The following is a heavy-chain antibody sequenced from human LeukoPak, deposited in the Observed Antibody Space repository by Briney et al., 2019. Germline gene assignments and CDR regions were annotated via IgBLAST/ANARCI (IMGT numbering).Heavy chain of an antibody. J-gene: IGHJ5*02. V-gene: IGHV3-72*01. Sequence: PGGSLRLSCAASGFTFSDHYMDWVRQAPGKGLEWVGRIRNKANIYTTEYAASVKGRFTISRDDSKSIAYLQMNSLKTEDTAVYYCTRDLTITMVRGVHNWFDPWGQGTLVTVSS. CDR2: IRNKANIYTT. D-gene: IGHD3-10*01. CDR3: TRDLTITMVRGVHNWFDP. CDR1: GFTFSDHY.